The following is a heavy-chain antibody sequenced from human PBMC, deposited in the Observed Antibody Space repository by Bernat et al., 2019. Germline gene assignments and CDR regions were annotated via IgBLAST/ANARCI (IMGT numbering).Heavy chain of an antibody. CDR2: IWYDGSNK. Sequence: QVQLVESGGGVVQPGRSLRLSCAASGFTFSSYGMHWVRQAPGEGLEWVAVIWYDGSNKYYADSVKGRFTISRDNSKNTLYLQMNSLRAEDTAVYYCAREISSSWYAYYYYYGMDVWGQGTTVTVSS. V-gene: IGHV3-33*01. D-gene: IGHD6-13*01. CDR1: GFTFSSYG. CDR3: AREISSSWYAYYYYYGMDV. J-gene: IGHJ6*02.